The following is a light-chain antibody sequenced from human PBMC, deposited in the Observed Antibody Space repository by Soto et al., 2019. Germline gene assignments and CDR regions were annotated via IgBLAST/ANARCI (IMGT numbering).Light chain of an antibody. Sequence: SYELTQPPSVLVAPGKTARITCGGNNIGSKSVHWYQQKPGQAPVLVIYYDSDRPSGIPERFSGSNSGNTATLTISRVEAGDEADYYCQVWDSSSDGVFGTGTKLTVL. V-gene: IGLV3-21*04. CDR2: YDS. CDR3: QVWDSSSDGV. J-gene: IGLJ1*01. CDR1: NIGSKS.